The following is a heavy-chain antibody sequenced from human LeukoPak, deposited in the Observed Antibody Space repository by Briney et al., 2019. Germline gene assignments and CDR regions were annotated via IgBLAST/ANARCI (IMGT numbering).Heavy chain of an antibody. CDR2: IYYSGST. CDR1: GGSISSSSYY. J-gene: IGHJ4*02. Sequence: PSETLSLTCTVSGGSISSSSYYWGWIRQPPGTGLEWIGSIYYSGSTYYNPSLKSRVTISVDTSKNQFSLKLSSVTAADTAVYYCARRGYSYGDFDYWGQGTLVTVSS. V-gene: IGHV4-39*01. D-gene: IGHD5-18*01. CDR3: ARRGYSYGDFDY.